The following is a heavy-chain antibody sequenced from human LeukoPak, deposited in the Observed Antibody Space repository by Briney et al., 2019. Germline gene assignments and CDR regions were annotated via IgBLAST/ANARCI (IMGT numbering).Heavy chain of an antibody. V-gene: IGHV3-23*01. D-gene: IGHD3-16*01. CDR1: GFTFSSYA. CDR2: ISGSGGST. CDR3: GKTDGGNFPLAFDI. Sequence: GGSLRLSCAASGFTFSSYAMSWVRQSPGKGLEWVSAISGSGGSTYYADSVKGRFTISRDNSKNTLYLQMNTLRAEDTAVYYCGKTDGGNFPLAFDIWGQGTMVTVSS. J-gene: IGHJ3*02.